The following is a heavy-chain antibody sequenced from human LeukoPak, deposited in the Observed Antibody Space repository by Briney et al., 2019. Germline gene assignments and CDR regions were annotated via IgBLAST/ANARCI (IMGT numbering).Heavy chain of an antibody. J-gene: IGHJ4*02. D-gene: IGHD1-1*01. Sequence: ASVKVSCKASGYTFTGYYMHWVRQAPGQGLEWMGWINPNSGGTNYAQNFQGRVTMTRDTSISTAYMELTRLRSDDTAVYYCAKVKARRQPTLDYWGQGTLVTVSS. CDR2: INPNSGGT. CDR1: GYTFTGYY. V-gene: IGHV1-2*02. CDR3: AKVKARRQPTLDY.